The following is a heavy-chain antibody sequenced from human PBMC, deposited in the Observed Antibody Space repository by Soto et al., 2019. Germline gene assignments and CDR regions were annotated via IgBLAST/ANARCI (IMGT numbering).Heavy chain of an antibody. CDR2: IYPGDSDG. Sequence: GESLKISCKSSGYSFTDYWIGWVRPMHGKGLEEMGIIYPGDSDGRYSPSFQSQVTISVDTSINTAFLRWNSLTASDTAMYYCARHADYNILTGYFYYVDYWGQGSLVTVSS. CDR1: GYSFTDYW. J-gene: IGHJ4*02. V-gene: IGHV5-51*01. CDR3: ARHADYNILTGYFYYVDY. D-gene: IGHD3-9*01.